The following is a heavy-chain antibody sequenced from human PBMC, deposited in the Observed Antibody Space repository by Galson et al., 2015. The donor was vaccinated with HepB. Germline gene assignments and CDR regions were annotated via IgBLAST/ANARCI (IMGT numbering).Heavy chain of an antibody. J-gene: IGHJ4*02. CDR3: ARLYSTTWYVDY. V-gene: IGHV4-59*08. D-gene: IGHD6-13*01. Sequence: CTVSGGSISRYYWSWIRQSPGKGLEWIGYIYHSGSTNYNPSLKSRVTISVDTSKNQFSLRLSSVTAADTAVYFCARLYSTTWYVDYWGQGTLVTVSS. CDR2: IYHSGST. CDR1: GGSISRYY.